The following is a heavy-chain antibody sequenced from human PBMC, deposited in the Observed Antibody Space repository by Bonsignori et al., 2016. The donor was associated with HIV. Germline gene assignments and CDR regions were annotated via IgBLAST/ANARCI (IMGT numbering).Heavy chain of an antibody. V-gene: IGHV3-7*01. CDR2: IKEDGSVK. D-gene: IGHD6-25*01. CDR3: ARTVAAPGDY. J-gene: IGHJ4*02. Sequence: VRQAPGKGLEWVANIKEDGSVKYYVDSVKGRFTISRDNAKNALYLQMNSLSAEDTALYYCARTVAAPGDYWGQGTLVTVSS.